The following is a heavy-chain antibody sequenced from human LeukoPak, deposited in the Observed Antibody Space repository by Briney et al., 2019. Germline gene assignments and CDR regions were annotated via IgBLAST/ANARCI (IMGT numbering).Heavy chain of an antibody. CDR3: ARLFSRGWPYYYGLGA. CDR1: GGSIDSSGSY. J-gene: IGHJ6*02. D-gene: IGHD6-19*01. CDR2: VYYGGDA. V-gene: IGHV4-39*01. Sequence: SETLSLTCTVSGGSIDSSGSYWGWIRQPLGKGLEWIGCVYYGGDAYYNPSLKSRVTISADLSKNQFSLSLTSVTAADTALYYCARLFSRGWPYYYGLGAWGQGTTVTVSS.